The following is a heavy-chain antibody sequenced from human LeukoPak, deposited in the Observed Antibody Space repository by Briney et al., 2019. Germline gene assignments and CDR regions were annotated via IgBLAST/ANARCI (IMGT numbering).Heavy chain of an antibody. V-gene: IGHV1-18*01. D-gene: IGHD2-2*01. Sequence: ASVKVSCKASGYTFTSYGISWVRQAPRQGLEWMGWISAYNGDTNYAQKFQDRITMTTDTSTNTAYIELRSLTSDDTAVYYCARDHSSSCQLLDYWGQGTLVTVSS. CDR2: ISAYNGDT. J-gene: IGHJ4*02. CDR1: GYTFTSYG. CDR3: ARDHSSSCQLLDY.